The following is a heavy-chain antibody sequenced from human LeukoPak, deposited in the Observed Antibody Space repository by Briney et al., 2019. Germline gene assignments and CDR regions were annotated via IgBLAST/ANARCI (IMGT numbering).Heavy chain of an antibody. CDR1: GYSISSGYY. CDR3: ARGTYSSFGY. CDR2: IYHSGST. D-gene: IGHD6-6*01. Sequence: SETLSLTCAVSGYSISSGYYWGWIRQPPGKGLEWMGSIYHSGSTYYNPSLKSRVTISVDTSKNQFSLKLSSVTAADTAVYYCARGTYSSFGYWGQGTLVTVSS. V-gene: IGHV4-38-2*01. J-gene: IGHJ4*02.